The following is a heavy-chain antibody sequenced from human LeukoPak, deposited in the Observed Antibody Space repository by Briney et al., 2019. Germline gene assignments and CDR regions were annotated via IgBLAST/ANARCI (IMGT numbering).Heavy chain of an antibody. D-gene: IGHD5-18*01. CDR1: GFTFSTSW. V-gene: IGHV3-7*01. Sequence: GGSLRLSCAASGFTFSTSWMTWVRQAPGKELEWLGNINEDGAIKNYVDSVKGRFTTSRDNAKNSLFLQMLSLRADDTAVYYCARDSGYNAFDIWGLGTMVTVSS. CDR2: INEDGAIK. J-gene: IGHJ3*02. CDR3: ARDSGYNAFDI.